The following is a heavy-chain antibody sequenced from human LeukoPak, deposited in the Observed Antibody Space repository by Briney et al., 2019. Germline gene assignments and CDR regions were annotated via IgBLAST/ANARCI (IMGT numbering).Heavy chain of an antibody. CDR2: IYYSGST. Sequence: SETLSLTCTVSGGSISSGVYYWSWIRQPPGKGLEWIGYIYYSGSTNYNPSLKSRVTISVDTSKNQFSLKLSSVTAADTAVYYCARDSVGYCSSTSCFGGMDVWGQGTTVTVSS. V-gene: IGHV4-61*08. CDR1: GGSISSGVYY. J-gene: IGHJ6*02. D-gene: IGHD2-2*01. CDR3: ARDSVGYCSSTSCFGGMDV.